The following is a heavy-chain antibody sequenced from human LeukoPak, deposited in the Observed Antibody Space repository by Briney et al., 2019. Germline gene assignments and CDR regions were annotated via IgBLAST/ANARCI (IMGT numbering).Heavy chain of an antibody. CDR3: ARDLVRGDGNKLYNYYGVDV. V-gene: IGHV1-2*02. Sequence: GASVKVSCKASGYTFTGYYMHWVRQAPGQGLEWMGWMHPNSSGTNYAQKFRGRVTMTRDTSISTAYMELRRLRSDDTAVYFCARDLVRGDGNKLYNYYGVDVWGQGTTVTVSS. J-gene: IGHJ6*02. CDR2: MHPNSSGT. D-gene: IGHD2-21*01. CDR1: GYTFTGYY.